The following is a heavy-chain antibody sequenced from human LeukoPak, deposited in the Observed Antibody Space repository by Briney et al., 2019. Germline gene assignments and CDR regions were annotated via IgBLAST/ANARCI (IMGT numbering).Heavy chain of an antibody. J-gene: IGHJ4*02. Sequence: PGGSLRLSCAASGFTFSSYAMSWVRQAPGKGLEWVSAISGSGGSTYYADSVKGRFTISRDNSKNTLYLQMNSLRAEDTAVYYRAKDAYGSGYCSGGSCYSWTYYFDYWGQGTLVTVSS. D-gene: IGHD2-15*01. CDR1: GFTFSSYA. V-gene: IGHV3-23*01. CDR2: ISGSGGST. CDR3: AKDAYGSGYCSGGSCYSWTYYFDY.